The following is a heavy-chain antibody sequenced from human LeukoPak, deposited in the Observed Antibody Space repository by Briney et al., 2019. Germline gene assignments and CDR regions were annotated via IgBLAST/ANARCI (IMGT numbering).Heavy chain of an antibody. Sequence: GRSLRPSCAASGFTFDDYAVHWVRQAPGKGLEWVSGISWNSGSIGYADSVKGRFTISRDNAKNSLYLQMYSLRAEDTALYYCAKSVATISGIVDYWGQGTLVTVSS. CDR1: GFTFDDYA. CDR2: ISWNSGSI. J-gene: IGHJ4*02. D-gene: IGHD5-24*01. V-gene: IGHV3-9*01. CDR3: AKSVATISGIVDY.